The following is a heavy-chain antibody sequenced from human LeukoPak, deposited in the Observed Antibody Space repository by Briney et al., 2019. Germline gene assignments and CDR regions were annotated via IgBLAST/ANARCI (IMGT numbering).Heavy chain of an antibody. J-gene: IGHJ4*02. V-gene: IGHV3-30*07. CDR2: ISYDGSNK. Sequence: GRSLRLSCAASGFTFSSYSMHWVRQAPGKGLEWVAVISYDGSNKYYADSVKGRFTISRDNSKNTLYLQMDSPRAEDTAVYYCARDLSGWELQEYWGQGTLVTVSS. CDR1: GFTFSSYS. CDR3: ARDLSGWELQEY. D-gene: IGHD1-26*01.